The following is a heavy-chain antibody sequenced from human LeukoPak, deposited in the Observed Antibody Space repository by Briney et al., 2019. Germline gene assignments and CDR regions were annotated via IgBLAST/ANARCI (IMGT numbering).Heavy chain of an antibody. D-gene: IGHD6-19*01. CDR1: GFTFSSYS. V-gene: IGHV3-21*01. CDR3: AREWGIAVIDY. Sequence: GGSLRLSCAASGFTFSSYSMNCVLQAPGKGLEWVSSISSSSSYIYYADSVKGRFTISRDNAKNSLYLQMNSLRAEDTAVYYCAREWGIAVIDYWGQGTLVTVSS. CDR2: ISSSSSYI. J-gene: IGHJ4*02.